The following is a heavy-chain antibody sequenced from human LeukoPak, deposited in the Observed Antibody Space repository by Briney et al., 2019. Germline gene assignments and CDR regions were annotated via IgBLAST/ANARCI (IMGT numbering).Heavy chain of an antibody. J-gene: IGHJ4*02. CDR3: ARDVADCSGGSCYWLDY. D-gene: IGHD2-15*01. CDR1: GVTLSTYA. Sequence: PGGSLRLSCAASGVTLSTYAMSWARQVPGKGLEWVSGISSSGSGDNTYYADSVKGRFTISRDNFKNTVYLQMNSLRADDTAVYYCARDVADCSGGSCYWLDYWGQGTLVTVSS. V-gene: IGHV3-23*01. CDR2: ISSSGSGDNT.